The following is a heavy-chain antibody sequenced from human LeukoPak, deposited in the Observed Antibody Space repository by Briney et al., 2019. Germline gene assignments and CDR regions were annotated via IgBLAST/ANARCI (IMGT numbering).Heavy chain of an antibody. CDR1: GFTVSSNY. D-gene: IGHD4/OR15-4a*01. CDR3: ARDHDCGDCLDD. J-gene: IGHJ4*02. Sequence: GGSLRLSCAASGFTVSSNYMSWVRQAPGKGLEWVSVIYSGGSTYYADSVKGRFTISRDNSKNTLYLQMNGLRAEDTAVYYCARDHDCGDCLDDWGQGTLVTVSS. CDR2: IYSGGST. V-gene: IGHV3-53*01.